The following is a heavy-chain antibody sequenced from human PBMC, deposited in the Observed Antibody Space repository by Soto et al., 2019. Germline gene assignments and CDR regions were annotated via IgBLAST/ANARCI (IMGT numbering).Heavy chain of an antibody. CDR2: IYYAGST. Sequence: PSETLSLTCTVSGGSMISYYWSWIRKPPGRGLEWIGFIYYAGSTKYNPSLNSRVTISVDTSKNQFSLTVTSVTAADTAVYYCARHGPIAAAGTVFDYWGQGTLVTVSS. V-gene: IGHV4-59*08. CDR3: ARHGPIAAAGTVFDY. J-gene: IGHJ4*02. D-gene: IGHD6-13*01. CDR1: GGSMISYY.